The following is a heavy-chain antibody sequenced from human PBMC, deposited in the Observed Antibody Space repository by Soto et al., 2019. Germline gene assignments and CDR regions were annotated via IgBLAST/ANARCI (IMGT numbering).Heavy chain of an antibody. V-gene: IGHV1-69*01. J-gene: IGHJ4*02. CDR3: ARVAVAALPRYFFDY. Sequence: QVQLVQSGAEVKKPGSSVKVSCKASGGTFSSYAISWVRQAPGQGLEWMGGIIPIFGTANYAQKFQGRVTITADESTSTAYMELSRLRSEDTAVYYCARVAVAALPRYFFDYWGQGTLVTVSS. CDR1: GGTFSSYA. D-gene: IGHD6-6*01. CDR2: IIPIFGTA.